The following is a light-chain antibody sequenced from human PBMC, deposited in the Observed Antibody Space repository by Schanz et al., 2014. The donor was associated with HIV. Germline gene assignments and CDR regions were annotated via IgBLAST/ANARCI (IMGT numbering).Light chain of an antibody. CDR1: DSNTGSNP. V-gene: IGLV1-44*01. CDR3: ATWDDSLNGVV. CDR2: ATY. Sequence: QSVLTQPPSASGTPGQRVTISCSGSDSNTGSNPVNWYQHLPGAAPKLLIYATYNRPSGVPDRFFGSKSGTSASLAISGLRSDDEAHYYCATWDDSLNGVVFGGGTKLTVL. J-gene: IGLJ2*01.